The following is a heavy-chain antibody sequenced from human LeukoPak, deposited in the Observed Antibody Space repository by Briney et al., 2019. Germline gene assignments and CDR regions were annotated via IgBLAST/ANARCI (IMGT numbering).Heavy chain of an antibody. CDR2: INHSGST. D-gene: IGHD3-10*01. V-gene: IGHV4-34*01. CDR1: GGSFSGYY. CDR3: ARGERVRGVIIARHNWFDP. J-gene: IGHJ5*02. Sequence: PSETLSLTCAVYGGSFSGYYWSWIRQPPGKGLEWIGEINHSGSTNYNPSLKSRVTISVDTSKNQFSLKLSSVTAADTAVYYCARGERVRGVIIARHNWFDPWGQGTLVTASS.